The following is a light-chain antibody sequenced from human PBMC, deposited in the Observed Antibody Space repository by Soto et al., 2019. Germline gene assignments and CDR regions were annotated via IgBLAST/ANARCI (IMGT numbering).Light chain of an antibody. CDR3: SSYAVNNNLGV. V-gene: IGLV2-8*01. Sequence: QSVLTQPPSASGSPGQSVTISCTGTSSDVGGYNYVSWYQQHPGKAPKLMIYEVSKRPSGVPDRFSGSKSGNTASLTVSGLQAEDGADYYCSSYAVNNNLGVFGGGTKLTVL. J-gene: IGLJ2*01. CDR1: SSDVGGYNY. CDR2: EVS.